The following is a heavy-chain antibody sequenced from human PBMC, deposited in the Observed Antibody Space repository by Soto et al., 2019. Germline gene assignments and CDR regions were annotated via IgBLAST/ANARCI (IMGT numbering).Heavy chain of an antibody. CDR1: GFTFSSYA. CDR3: ARDLLAVAGTGYYYYYYGMDV. D-gene: IGHD6-19*01. V-gene: IGHV3-30-3*01. CDR2: ISYDGSNK. J-gene: IGHJ6*02. Sequence: ESGGGVVQPGRSLRLSCAASGFTFSSYAMHWVRQAPGKGLEWVAVISYDGSNKYYADSVKGRFTISRDNSKNTLYLQMNSLRAEDTAVYYCARDLLAVAGTGYYYYYYGMDVWGQGTTVTVSS.